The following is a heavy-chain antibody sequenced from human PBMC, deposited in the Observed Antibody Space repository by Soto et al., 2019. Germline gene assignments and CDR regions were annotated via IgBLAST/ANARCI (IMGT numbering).Heavy chain of an antibody. CDR1: GFTFSSST. CDR2: ISSSSSYI. J-gene: IGHJ4*02. V-gene: IGHV3-21*06. Sequence: GGSLRLSCAASGFTFSSSTMSWVRQPPGKGLEWVSAISSSSSYIYYADSLKGRFTISRDNAKNSLYLQMHNLRAEDTALYYCARDLGEVSAFWGQGNLVTAPQ. CDR3: ARDLGEVSAF. D-gene: IGHD3-10*01.